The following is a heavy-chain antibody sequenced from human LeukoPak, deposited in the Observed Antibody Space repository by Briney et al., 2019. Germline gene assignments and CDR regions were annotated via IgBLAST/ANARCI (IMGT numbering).Heavy chain of an antibody. CDR2: IWYDGSNK. Sequence: GGSLRLSCAASGFTFSSYGMHWVRQAPGKGLEWVAVIWYDGSNKYYADSVKGRFTISRDNFKNTLYLQMNSLRAEDTAVYYCATLFGELLGMDYWGQGTLVTVSS. CDR1: GFTFSSYG. CDR3: ATLFGELLGMDY. V-gene: IGHV3-30*02. J-gene: IGHJ4*02. D-gene: IGHD3-10*02.